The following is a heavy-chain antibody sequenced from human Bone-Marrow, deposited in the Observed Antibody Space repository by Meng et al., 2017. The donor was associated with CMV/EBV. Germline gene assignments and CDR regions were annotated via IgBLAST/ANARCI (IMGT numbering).Heavy chain of an antibody. V-gene: IGHV3-66*01. D-gene: IGHD3-3*01. CDR2: IYSLGTT. CDR3: AKDFGVAPAGFDP. J-gene: IGHJ5*02. Sequence: GGSLRLSCAASGFSVTDNYMTWVRQAPGKGLEWVSVIYSLGTTYYADSVKGRLTISRDTAKNTVLLQMNSLRAEDTAVYYCAKDFGVAPAGFDPCGQGTLVTVSS. CDR1: GFSVTDNY.